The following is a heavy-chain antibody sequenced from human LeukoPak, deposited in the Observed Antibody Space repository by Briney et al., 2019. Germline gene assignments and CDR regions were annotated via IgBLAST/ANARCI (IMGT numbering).Heavy chain of an antibody. Sequence: GRSLRLSCAASGFTVASYAMTWVRQAPGKGLEWVSCISGSGAGTLYADSVKGRFTISRDDSKNTLYLQMNSLRAEDTAVYYCAKGEGGSGSSYNSLDHWGQGALVTVSS. CDR1: GFTVASYA. CDR3: AKGEGGSGSSYNSLDH. D-gene: IGHD3-10*01. CDR2: ISGSGAGT. V-gene: IGHV3-23*01. J-gene: IGHJ4*02.